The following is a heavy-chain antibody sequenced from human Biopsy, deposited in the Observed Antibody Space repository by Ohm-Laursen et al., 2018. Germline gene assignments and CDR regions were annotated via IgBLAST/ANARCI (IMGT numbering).Heavy chain of an antibody. CDR1: GGPSSGYF. CDR2: IDHTGGT. V-gene: IGHV4-34*01. J-gene: IGHJ4*02. Sequence: TLSLTCAVYGGPSSGYFWTWIRQAPGKGLEWIGEIDHTGGTNYNPSLKSRVNISQDRSKNQFSLRLDSVTAADTAVYYCARSVDITVVRGYYFDFWGQGTLVTVSS. CDR3: ARSVDITVVRGYYFDF. D-gene: IGHD3-10*01.